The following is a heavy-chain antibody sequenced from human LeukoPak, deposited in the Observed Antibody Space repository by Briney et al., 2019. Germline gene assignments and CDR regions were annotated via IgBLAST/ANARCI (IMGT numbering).Heavy chain of an antibody. CDR2: IIPIFGTA. CDR3: ARGGVNYYDSSGYEDAFDI. D-gene: IGHD3-22*01. V-gene: IGHV1-69*05. CDR1: GGTFSSYA. Sequence: EASVKVSCKASGGTFSSYAIGWVRQAPGQGLEWMGRIIPIFGTANYAQKFQGRVTITTDESTSTAYMELSSLRSEDTAVYYCARGGVNYYDSSGYEDAFDIWGQGTMVTVSS. J-gene: IGHJ3*02.